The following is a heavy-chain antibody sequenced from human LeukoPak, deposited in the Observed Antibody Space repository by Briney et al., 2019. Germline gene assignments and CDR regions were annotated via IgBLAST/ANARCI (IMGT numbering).Heavy chain of an antibody. CDR2: VNPNSGNT. Sequence: VQGACHASGWDCPMYDMKWVGGARGQGREWMGWVNPNSGNTGYRQKIQGRGNMNRNTSISTAYMELSSLRSDDTAVYYCARSSVDTAMVALVHWFDPWGQGTLVTVSS. D-gene: IGHD5-18*01. CDR3: ARSSVDTAMVALVHWFDP. V-gene: IGHV1-8*01. CDR1: GWDCPMYD. J-gene: IGHJ5*02.